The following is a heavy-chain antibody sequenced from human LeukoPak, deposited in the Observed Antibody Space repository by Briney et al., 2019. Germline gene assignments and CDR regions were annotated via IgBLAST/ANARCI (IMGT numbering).Heavy chain of an antibody. J-gene: IGHJ4*02. CDR2: ISSTSRYI. D-gene: IGHD2-2*01. Sequence: GGSLRLSCAASGFTFSPYSLNWVRQAPGEGLEWVGYISSTSRYIYYADSVKGRFIISRDNAKNSLYLQMNSLKVEDTGIYYCARDPGVPAAPLDYWGQGTLVAVSS. V-gene: IGHV3-21*01. CDR3: ARDPGVPAAPLDY. CDR1: GFTFSPYS.